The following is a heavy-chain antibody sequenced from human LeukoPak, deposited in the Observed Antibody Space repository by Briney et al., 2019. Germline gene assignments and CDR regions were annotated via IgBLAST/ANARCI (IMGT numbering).Heavy chain of an antibody. Sequence: TGGTLRLSCAASGFTFSSHGMTWVRQAPGKGLRWVSAISGSGDSTQYADTVKGRFTISRDNSKNTLYLQMNSVRAEDTAVYYCAKRRYSSSWYLGGGLDYWGQGTLVTVSS. CDR1: GFTFSSHG. V-gene: IGHV3-23*01. J-gene: IGHJ4*02. D-gene: IGHD6-13*01. CDR2: ISGSGDST. CDR3: AKRRYSSSWYLGGGLDY.